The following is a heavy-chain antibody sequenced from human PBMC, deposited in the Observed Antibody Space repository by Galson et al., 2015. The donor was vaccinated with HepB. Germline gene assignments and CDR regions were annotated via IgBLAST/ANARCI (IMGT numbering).Heavy chain of an antibody. D-gene: IGHD6-6*01. V-gene: IGHV3-9*01. CDR2: ISWTSGSI. Sequence: SLRLSCAASGFTFDDYAMHWVRQAPGKGLEWVSGISWTSGSIGYADSVKGRFTISRDNAKNSLYLQMNSLRAEDTALYYCAKDMVVSPSSAFDIWGQGTMVTVSS. CDR1: GFTFDDYA. CDR3: AKDMVVSPSSAFDI. J-gene: IGHJ3*02.